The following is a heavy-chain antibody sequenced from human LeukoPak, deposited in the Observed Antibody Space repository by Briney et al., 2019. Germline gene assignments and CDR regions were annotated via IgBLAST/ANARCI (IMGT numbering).Heavy chain of an antibody. CDR2: MNPNSGNT. Sequence: GSVKVSCKASGYTFTSYDINWVRQATGQGLEWMGWMNPNSGNTGSAQKFQGRVTMTRNTSISTAYMELSSLRSEDTAVYYCARGALVIYYYYYMDVWGKGTTVTVSS. CDR3: ARGALVIYYYYYMDV. D-gene: IGHD3-9*01. J-gene: IGHJ6*03. CDR1: GYTFTSYD. V-gene: IGHV1-8*01.